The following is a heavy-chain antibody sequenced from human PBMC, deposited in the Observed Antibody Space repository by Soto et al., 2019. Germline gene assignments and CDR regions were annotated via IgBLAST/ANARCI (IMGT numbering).Heavy chain of an antibody. V-gene: IGHV4-4*02. CDR2: VYHSGRT. Sequence: QVQLQESGPGLVQPSGTLSLTCAVSSGSISSSNWWVWFRQPPGKGREWIGEVYHSGRTNYHPSFKSRVTMSVDKSENQVSLKLSSVTAADTAVYYCASRYCRGGSCYPSRPLDCWGQGTLVTVSS. D-gene: IGHD2-15*01. CDR3: ASRYCRGGSCYPSRPLDC. J-gene: IGHJ4*02. CDR1: SGSISSSNW.